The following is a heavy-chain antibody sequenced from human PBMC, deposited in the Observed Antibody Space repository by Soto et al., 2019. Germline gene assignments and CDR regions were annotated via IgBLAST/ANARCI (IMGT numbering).Heavy chain of an antibody. J-gene: IGHJ4*02. V-gene: IGHV1-18*01. Sequence: GASVKVSCKTSGYKFSSYGVNWVRQVPGQGLEWMGWTSAYNGEIKYAQKFQERLTLTTDTSTTTAYMELRSLRSDDTAVYFCARLREYQLLSFFDYWGQGTLVTVSS. CDR1: GYKFSSYG. CDR2: TSAYNGEI. D-gene: IGHD2-2*01. CDR3: ARLREYQLLSFFDY.